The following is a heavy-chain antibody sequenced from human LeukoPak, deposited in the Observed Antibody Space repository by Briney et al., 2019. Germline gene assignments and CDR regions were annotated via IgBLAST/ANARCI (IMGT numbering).Heavy chain of an antibody. CDR1: GGTLSSYG. V-gene: IGHV1-69*13. D-gene: IGHD4-17*01. J-gene: IGHJ4*02. Sequence: GASVKISCKASGGTLSSYGINWVRQAPGQGLEWMGGIIPNFGTADYAQKFQGRVTITADESTATAYMELSSLSSEDTAVYYCARGGYEYGDYIGGYWGQGTLVTVSS. CDR2: IIPNFGTA. CDR3: ARGGYEYGDYIGGY.